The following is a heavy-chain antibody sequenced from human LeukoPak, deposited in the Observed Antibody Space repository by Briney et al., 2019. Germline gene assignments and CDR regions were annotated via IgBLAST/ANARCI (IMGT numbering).Heavy chain of an antibody. J-gene: IGHJ4*02. Sequence: GGSLRLSCAASGFTVSSNYMSWVRQAPGKGLEWVSVIYSGGSTYYADSVKGRFTISRDKSKNTLYLQMNSLRAEDTAVYYCARGDTVTTEYIDYWGQGTLVIVSS. CDR3: ARGDTVTTEYIDY. D-gene: IGHD4-17*01. CDR1: GFTVSSNY. CDR2: IYSGGST. V-gene: IGHV3-66*01.